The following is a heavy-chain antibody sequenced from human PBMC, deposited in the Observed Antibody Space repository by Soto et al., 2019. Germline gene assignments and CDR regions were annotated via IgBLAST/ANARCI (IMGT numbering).Heavy chain of an antibody. CDR1: GFTFSSYW. V-gene: IGHV3-7*01. CDR2: IKQDGSEK. J-gene: IGHJ6*02. Sequence: PGGSLRLSCAASGFTFSSYWMSWVRQAPGKGLEWVANIKQDGSEKYYVDSVKGRFTISRDNAKNSLYLQMNSLRAEDTAVYYCARDSVAAAGRPSYYYYGMDVCGQGTTVTVSS. D-gene: IGHD6-13*01. CDR3: ARDSVAAAGRPSYYYYGMDV.